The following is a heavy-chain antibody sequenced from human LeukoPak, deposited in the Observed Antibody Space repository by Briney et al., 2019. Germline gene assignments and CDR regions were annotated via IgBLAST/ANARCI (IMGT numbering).Heavy chain of an antibody. J-gene: IGHJ4*02. CDR1: GYTFTSYA. Sequence: ASVKVSCKASGYTFTSYAMHWVRQAPGQRLEWMGWINAGNGNTKYSQKFQERVTITRDMSTSTAYMELSSLRSEDTAVYYCAAVVSGGWVDYWGQGTLVTVSS. D-gene: IGHD2-15*01. CDR3: AAVVSGGWVDY. V-gene: IGHV1-3*01. CDR2: INAGNGNT.